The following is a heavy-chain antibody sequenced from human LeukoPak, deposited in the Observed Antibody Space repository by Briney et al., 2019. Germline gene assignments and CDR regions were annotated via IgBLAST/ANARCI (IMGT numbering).Heavy chain of an antibody. J-gene: IGHJ4*02. V-gene: IGHV1-2*06. CDR3: ARARQHTYYYDSSGYYYFDY. Sequence: GASVKVSCKASGYTFTGYYMHWVRQAPGQGLEWMGRINPNSGGTNYAQKFQGRVTMTRDTSISTAYMELSRLRSDGTAVYYCARARQHTYYYDSSGYYYFDYWGQGTLVTVSS. D-gene: IGHD3-22*01. CDR2: INPNSGGT. CDR1: GYTFTGYY.